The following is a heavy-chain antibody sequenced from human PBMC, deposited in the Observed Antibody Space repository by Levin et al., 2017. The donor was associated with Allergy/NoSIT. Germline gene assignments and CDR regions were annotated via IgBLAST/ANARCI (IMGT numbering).Heavy chain of an antibody. D-gene: IGHD1-26*01. CDR1: GYTFSDSY. CDR2: VFPKNGGT. Sequence: ASVKVSCKASGYTFSDSYIHWVRQAPGQGLEWMGWVFPKNGGTKYAQKFQGWVTMTRDMFVTTAYMELNRLTSDDTAVDYCAGSTVKEWDLPTSQGMDVWGQGTTVTVSS. V-gene: IGHV1-2*04. J-gene: IGHJ6*02. CDR3: AGSTVKEWDLPTSQGMDV.